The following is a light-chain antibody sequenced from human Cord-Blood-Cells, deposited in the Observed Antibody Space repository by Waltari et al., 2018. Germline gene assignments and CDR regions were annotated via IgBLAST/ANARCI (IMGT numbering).Light chain of an antibody. Sequence: QSALTQPPSASGSPGQSVTIPRTGTSSAVGGYNYVSWYQQHPGKAPKLMIYEVSKRPSGVPDRFSGSKSGNTASLTVSGLQAEDEADYYCSSYAGSNNVVFGGGTKLTVL. CDR2: EVS. J-gene: IGLJ2*01. CDR3: SSYAGSNNVV. CDR1: SSAVGGYNY. V-gene: IGLV2-8*01.